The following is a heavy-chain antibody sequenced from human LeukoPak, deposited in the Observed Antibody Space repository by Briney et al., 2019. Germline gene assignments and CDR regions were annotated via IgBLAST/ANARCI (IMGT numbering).Heavy chain of an antibody. D-gene: IGHD6-6*01. V-gene: IGHV5-51*01. J-gene: IGHJ4*02. CDR3: ARKYSRSSSLVDY. Sequence: GESLQISCQGSGYSFTTYWIGWVRQLPGKGLEWMGIIYPGDSDTRYSPSFQGQVTISVDQSISTAYLQWSSLKASDTAMYYCARKYSRSSSLVDYWGQGTLVTVSS. CDR2: IYPGDSDT. CDR1: GYSFTTYW.